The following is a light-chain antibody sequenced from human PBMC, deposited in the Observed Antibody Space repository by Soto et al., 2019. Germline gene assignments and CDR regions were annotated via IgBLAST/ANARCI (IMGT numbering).Light chain of an antibody. CDR3: QVWEGSDNVV. CDR2: DDS. J-gene: IGLJ2*01. CDR1: NIGSKS. Sequence: SYELTQPPSVPVATGQTARIPCGGNNIGSKSVHWYQQKPGQAPVLVVYDDSDRPSGIPERFSGSNTGNTATLSISRVEAGYEAYYYGQVWEGSDNVVFGVGTKLTVL. V-gene: IGLV3-21*02.